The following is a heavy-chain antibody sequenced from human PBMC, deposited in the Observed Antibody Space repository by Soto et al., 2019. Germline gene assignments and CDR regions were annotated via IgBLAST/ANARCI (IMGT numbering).Heavy chain of an antibody. D-gene: IGHD3-3*01. V-gene: IGHV3-30-3*01. CDR1: GFTFSSYA. CDR2: ISYDGSNK. Sequence: QVQLVESGGGVVQPGRSLRLSCAASGFTFSSYAMHWVRQAPGKGLEWVAVISYDGSNKYYADSVKGRFTISRDNSKNTLYLQMNSLRAEDTPVYYCARGGYDFWSGARNYYYYYGMDVWGQGTTVTVSS. CDR3: ARGGYDFWSGARNYYYYYGMDV. J-gene: IGHJ6*02.